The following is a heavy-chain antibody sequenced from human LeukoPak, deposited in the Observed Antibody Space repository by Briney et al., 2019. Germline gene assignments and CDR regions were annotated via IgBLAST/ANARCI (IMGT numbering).Heavy chain of an antibody. D-gene: IGHD2-21*01. V-gene: IGHV3-7*01. J-gene: IGHJ3*02. CDR1: GFTFSSYS. CDR3: AREDSPDDAFDI. Sequence: GGSLRLSCAASGFTFSSYSMSWVRQAPGKGLEWVANIKQDGSEKYYVDSVKGRFTISRDNAKNSLYLQMNSLRAEDTAVYYCAREDSPDDAFDIWGQGTMVTVSS. CDR2: IKQDGSEK.